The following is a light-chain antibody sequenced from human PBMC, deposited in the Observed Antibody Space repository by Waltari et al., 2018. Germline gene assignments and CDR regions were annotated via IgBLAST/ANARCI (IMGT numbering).Light chain of an antibody. Sequence: QSVLTQPPSASGAPGQRVTISCSGTYSNIGNNVVNWYQQLPGQAPKLLIYRDDERTSGVADRFSASKSGSSASLAIGGAQSEDEADYYCASWDDRLNGHWVFGGGTKVTVL. J-gene: IGLJ3*02. CDR2: RDD. V-gene: IGLV1-44*01. CDR3: ASWDDRLNGHWV. CDR1: YSNIGNNV.